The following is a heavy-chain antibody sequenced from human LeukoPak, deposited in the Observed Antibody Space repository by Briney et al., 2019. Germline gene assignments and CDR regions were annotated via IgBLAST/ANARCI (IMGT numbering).Heavy chain of an antibody. D-gene: IGHD5-18*01. CDR3: ARGAAGYSYG. CDR2: INHSGST. CDR1: GGSFSGYY. Sequence: SETLSLTCAVYGGSFSGYYWSWIRQPPGKGLEWIGEINHSGSTNYNPSLKSRVTISVDTSKDQFSLRLSSVTAADTAVYYCARGAAGYSYGWGQGTLVTVSS. J-gene: IGHJ4*02. V-gene: IGHV4-34*01.